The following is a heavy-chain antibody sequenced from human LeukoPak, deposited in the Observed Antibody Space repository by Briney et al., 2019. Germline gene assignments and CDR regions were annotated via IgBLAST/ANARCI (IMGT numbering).Heavy chain of an antibody. J-gene: IGHJ5*02. CDR1: GFTFSSYS. Sequence: GGSLRLSCAASGFTFSSYSMNWVRQAPGKGLEWVSSISSSSSYIYYADSVKGRFTISRDNAKNSLYLQMNGLRAEDTAVYYCAITGTLGNWSDPWGQGTLVTVSS. CDR3: AITGTLGNWSDP. D-gene: IGHD3-10*01. V-gene: IGHV3-21*01. CDR2: ISSSSSYI.